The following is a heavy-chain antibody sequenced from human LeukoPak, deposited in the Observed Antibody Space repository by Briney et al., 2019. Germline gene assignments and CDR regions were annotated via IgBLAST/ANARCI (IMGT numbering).Heavy chain of an antibody. Sequence: SVKVSCMPSGTTFRSYAINWVRQAPGQGLEWMGAIIPSFGTVKYAQKFQGRVTMTADESTSTAYMDLNYLRSDDTAVYFCARATSANEYSYGFHFDYWGQGTLVTVSS. J-gene: IGHJ4*02. V-gene: IGHV1-69*01. D-gene: IGHD5-18*01. CDR1: GTTFRSYA. CDR3: ARATSANEYSYGFHFDY. CDR2: IIPSFGTV.